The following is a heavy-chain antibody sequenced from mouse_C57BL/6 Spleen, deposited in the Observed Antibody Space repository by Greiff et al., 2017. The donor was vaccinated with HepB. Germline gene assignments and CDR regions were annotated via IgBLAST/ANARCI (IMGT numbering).Heavy chain of an antibody. CDR3: ARYSYSNPYYYAMDY. J-gene: IGHJ4*01. Sequence: QVQLQQSGPELVKPGASVKISCKASGYAFSSSWMNWVKQRPGKGLEWIGRIYPGDGDTNYNGKFKGKATLTADKSSSTAYMQLSSLTSEDSAVYFCARYSYSNPYYYAMDYWGQGTSVTVSS. CDR1: GYAFSSSW. D-gene: IGHD2-5*01. V-gene: IGHV1-82*01. CDR2: IYPGDGDT.